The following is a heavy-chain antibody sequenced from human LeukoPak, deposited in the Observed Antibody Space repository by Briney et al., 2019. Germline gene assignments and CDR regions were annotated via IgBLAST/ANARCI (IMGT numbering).Heavy chain of an antibody. CDR3: ARRYCSGGSCYADY. J-gene: IGHJ4*02. CDR1: GYTFTSYG. V-gene: IGHV1-18*01. CDR2: ISAYNGNT. D-gene: IGHD2-15*01. Sequence: GASAKVSCKASGYTFTSYGISWVRQAPGQGLEWMGWISAYNGNTNYAQKLQGRVTMTTDTSTSTAYMELRSLRSDDTAVYYCARRYCSGGSCYADYWGQGTLVTVSS.